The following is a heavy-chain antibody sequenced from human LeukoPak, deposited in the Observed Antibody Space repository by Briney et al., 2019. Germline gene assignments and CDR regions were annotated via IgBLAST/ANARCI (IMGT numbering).Heavy chain of an antibody. V-gene: IGHV1-2*02. J-gene: IGHJ4*02. D-gene: IGHD2/OR15-2a*01. CDR2: INPNSGGT. CDR3: ARTRGSHISMAYLDY. Sequence: ASVKVSCKASGYTFTGYYMHWVRQAPGQGLEWMGWINPNSGGTNYAQKFQGRVTMTRDKSIRTAYMELSRLTSDDTAVYYCARTRGSHISMAYLDYWGQGTLVTVSS. CDR1: GYTFTGYY.